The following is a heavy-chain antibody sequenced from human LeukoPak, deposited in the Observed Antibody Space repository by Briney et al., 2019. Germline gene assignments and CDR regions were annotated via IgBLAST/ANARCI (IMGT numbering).Heavy chain of an antibody. CDR1: GYTFTSYY. Sequence: ASVKVSCKASGYTFTSYYMNWVRQAPGQGLEWMGIINPTGGSTSYAQKVQGRVTMTRDTSTSTVYMELSSLRSEDTAVYYCARGLTFGGVTNDAFDIWGQGTMVTVSS. CDR3: ARGLTFGGVTNDAFDI. D-gene: IGHD3-16*01. CDR2: INPTGGST. J-gene: IGHJ3*02. V-gene: IGHV1-46*01.